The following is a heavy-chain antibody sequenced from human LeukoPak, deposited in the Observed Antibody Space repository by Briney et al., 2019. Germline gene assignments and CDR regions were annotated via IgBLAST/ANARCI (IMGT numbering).Heavy chain of an antibody. J-gene: IGHJ4*02. D-gene: IGHD7-27*01. CDR3: ARFRNWAWDFDS. V-gene: IGHV4-59*01. CDR2: IYYSGST. CDR1: GGSISSYY. Sequence: PSETLSLTCTVSGGSISSYYWSWIRQPPGKGLEWIGYIYYSGSTNYNPSLKSRVTISVDTSKDQFSLKLSSVTAADTAVYFCARFRNWAWDFDSWGQGTLVTVSS.